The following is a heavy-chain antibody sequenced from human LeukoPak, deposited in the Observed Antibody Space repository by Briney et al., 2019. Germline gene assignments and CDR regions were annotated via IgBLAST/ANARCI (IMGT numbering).Heavy chain of an antibody. Sequence: SETLSLTCTVCGGSVSNSNYYWGWIRQPPGKGLEYIGSIYYSGSTYYNPSLESRDPICIDVSETQFSVQLGSVSAADTAVYYCVSLPVSVYDSSGYVSYFDFWGQGTLVTVSS. D-gene: IGHD3-22*01. J-gene: IGHJ4*02. CDR1: GGSVSNSNYY. CDR3: VSLPVSVYDSSGYVSYFDF. CDR2: IYYSGST. V-gene: IGHV4-39*01.